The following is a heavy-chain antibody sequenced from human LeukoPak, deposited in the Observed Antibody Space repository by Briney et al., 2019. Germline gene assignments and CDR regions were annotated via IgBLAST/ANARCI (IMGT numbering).Heavy chain of an antibody. CDR3: ARDLVTVTKGFDI. CDR2: ISYIGST. J-gene: IGHJ3*02. CDR1: GYSFTSGHY. V-gene: IGHV4-61*01. Sequence: SETLSLTCSVSGYSFTSGHYWGWIRQPPGKGLEWIGYISYIGSTNYNPSLKSRVTISIDTSKNQFSLKLRSVTAADTAVYYCARDLVTVTKGFDIWGQGTMVSVSS. D-gene: IGHD4-17*01.